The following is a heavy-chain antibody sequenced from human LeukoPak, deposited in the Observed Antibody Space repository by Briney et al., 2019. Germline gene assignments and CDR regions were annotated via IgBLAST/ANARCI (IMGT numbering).Heavy chain of an antibody. CDR2: IWYDGSNK. J-gene: IGHJ4*02. CDR3: AKGGIHYYDTPYFDY. CDR1: GFTFSSYG. D-gene: IGHD3-22*01. Sequence: GRSLRPSCAASGFTFSSYGMHWVRQAPGKGLEWVAVIWYDGSNKYYADSVKGRFTISRDNSKNTLYLQMNSLRAEDTAVYYCAKGGIHYYDTPYFDYWGQGTLVTVSS. V-gene: IGHV3-33*06.